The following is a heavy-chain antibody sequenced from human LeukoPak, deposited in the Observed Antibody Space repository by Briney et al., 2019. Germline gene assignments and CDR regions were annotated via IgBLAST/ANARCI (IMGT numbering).Heavy chain of an antibody. D-gene: IGHD5-24*01. V-gene: IGHV5-51*01. CDR3: GRYGLSGNGYTSYFYYGMDF. Sequence: GESLKISCTASGYSFSKYWVGWVRQTAGEGLEWMGFIYSDESLIRYSPSFEGQVTISADNSINTAYLQWNSLKASDTAMYYCGRYGLSGNGYTSYFYYGMDFWGQGTAVTVSS. J-gene: IGHJ6*02. CDR1: GYSFSKYW. CDR2: IYSDESLI.